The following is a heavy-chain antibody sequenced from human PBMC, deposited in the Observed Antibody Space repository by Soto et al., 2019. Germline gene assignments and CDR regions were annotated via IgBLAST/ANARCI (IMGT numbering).Heavy chain of an antibody. CDR3: ARDVGYSSSWYSSYYYYYGMDV. V-gene: IGHV4-30-4*01. CDR1: GGSISSGDYY. J-gene: IGHJ6*02. Sequence: QVQLQESGPGLVKASQTLSLTCTVSGGSISSGDYYWSWIRQPPGKGLEWIGYIYYSGSTYYNPALKSRVTISVDTSKTQFSVKLSSVTDADTAVYYCARDVGYSSSWYSSYYYYYGMDVWGQGTTVTVSS. CDR2: IYYSGST. D-gene: IGHD6-13*01.